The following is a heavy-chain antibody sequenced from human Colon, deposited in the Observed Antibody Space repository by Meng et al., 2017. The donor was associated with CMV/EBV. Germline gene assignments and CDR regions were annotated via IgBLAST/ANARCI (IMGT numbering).Heavy chain of an antibody. Sequence: GSFSGYYWSWIRQPQGKGLEWIGEMNHSGNINHNPSLKSRLTISIDTSKNQFSLKLNSMTAADTAVYYCARGRGRMTVFGVVIGFDSWGQGTLVTVSS. CDR2: MNHSGNI. CDR1: GSFSGYY. J-gene: IGHJ4*02. CDR3: ARGRGRMTVFGVVIGFDS. V-gene: IGHV4-34*01. D-gene: IGHD3-3*01.